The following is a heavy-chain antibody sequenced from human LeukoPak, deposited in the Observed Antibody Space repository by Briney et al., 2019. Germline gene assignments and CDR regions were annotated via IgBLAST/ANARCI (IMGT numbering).Heavy chain of an antibody. Sequence: SETLSLTCTVSGGSISSYYWSWIRQPPGKGLEWIRYIYYSGSTNYNPSLKSRVTISVDTSKNQFSLKLSSVTAADTAVYYCARGAYCSGGSCSLDWFDPWGQGTLVTVSS. D-gene: IGHD2-15*01. CDR3: ARGAYCSGGSCSLDWFDP. CDR2: IYYSGST. CDR1: GGSISSYY. V-gene: IGHV4-59*01. J-gene: IGHJ5*02.